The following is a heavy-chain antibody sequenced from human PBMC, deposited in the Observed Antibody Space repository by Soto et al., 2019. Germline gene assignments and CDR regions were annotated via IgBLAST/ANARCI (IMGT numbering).Heavy chain of an antibody. CDR3: ARTITGIAAAGKKRYYYYGMDV. D-gene: IGHD6-13*01. CDR2: ISSSSSTI. J-gene: IGHJ6*02. Sequence: GGSLRLSCAASGFTFSSYSMNWVRQAPGKGLEWVSYISSSSSTIYYADSVKGRFTISRDNAKNSLYLQMNSLRDEDTAVYYCARTITGIAAAGKKRYYYYGMDVWGQGTTVTVSS. V-gene: IGHV3-48*02. CDR1: GFTFSSYS.